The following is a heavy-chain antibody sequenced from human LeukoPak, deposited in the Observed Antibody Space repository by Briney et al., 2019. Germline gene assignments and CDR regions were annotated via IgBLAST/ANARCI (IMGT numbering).Heavy chain of an antibody. CDR3: AKGYYADYGDH. D-gene: IGHD4-17*01. Sequence: GGSLRLSCAASGFXFSSYGIHWVRQAPGKGLEWVAVISYDGSNKYYADSVKGRFTISRDNSKNTLYLQMNSLRVEDMAVYYCAKGYYADYGDHWGQGTLVTVSS. CDR2: ISYDGSNK. J-gene: IGHJ4*02. V-gene: IGHV3-30*18. CDR1: GFXFSSYG.